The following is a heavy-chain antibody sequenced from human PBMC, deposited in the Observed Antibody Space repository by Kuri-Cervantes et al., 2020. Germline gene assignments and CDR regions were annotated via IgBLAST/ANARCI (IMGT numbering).Heavy chain of an antibody. CDR2: IKQDESEK. CDR1: GYTFSTYW. J-gene: IGHJ4*02. Sequence: GESLKISCAASGYTFSTYWMSWVRQAPGKGLEWVANIKQDESEKYYVDSVRGRFTISRDNAKNTLYLQMDSLRAEDTAVYYCARAAAHGGSYFTDWGQGSLVTVSS. CDR3: ARAAAHGGSYFTD. V-gene: IGHV3-7*02. D-gene: IGHD1-26*01.